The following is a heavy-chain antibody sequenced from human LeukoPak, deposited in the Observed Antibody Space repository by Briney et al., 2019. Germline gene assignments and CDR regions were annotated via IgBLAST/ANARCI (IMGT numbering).Heavy chain of an antibody. CDR3: ARVIAAAGPFDY. D-gene: IGHD6-13*01. Sequence: SETLSLTCTVSGGSISSYYWSWIRQPPGKGLERIGYIYYSGSTNYNPSLKSRVTISVDTSKNQFSLKLSSVTAADTAVYYCARVIAAAGPFDYWGQGTLVTVSS. CDR1: GGSISSYY. CDR2: IYYSGST. J-gene: IGHJ4*02. V-gene: IGHV4-59*01.